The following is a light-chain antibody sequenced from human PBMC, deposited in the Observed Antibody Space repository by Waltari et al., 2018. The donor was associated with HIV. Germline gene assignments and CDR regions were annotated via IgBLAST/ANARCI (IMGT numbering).Light chain of an antibody. V-gene: IGLV2-11*01. CDR2: DVS. CDR1: SSDVVGYKY. Sequence: QSALTQPRSVSGSPGQSVTIPCTGTSSDVVGYKYVSWYQQHPGKAPKLMIYDVSKRPSGVPDRFSGSKSGNTASLTISGLQAEDEADYYCCSYAGSYNYVFGTGTKVTVL. CDR3: CSYAGSYNYV. J-gene: IGLJ1*01.